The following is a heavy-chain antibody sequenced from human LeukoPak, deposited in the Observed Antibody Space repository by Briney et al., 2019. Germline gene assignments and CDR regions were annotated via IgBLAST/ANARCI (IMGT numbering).Heavy chain of an antibody. CDR2: ISAYNGNT. CDR1: GYTFTSYG. CDR3: ARRDGSPSPPAGVFFDY. Sequence: GASVKVSCKASGYTFTSYGISWVRQAPGQGLEWMGWISAYNGNTNYAQKLQGRVTMTTDTSMSTAYMELRSLRSDDTAVYYCARRDGSPSPPAGVFFDYWGQGTLVTVSS. D-gene: IGHD6-13*01. J-gene: IGHJ4*02. V-gene: IGHV1-18*01.